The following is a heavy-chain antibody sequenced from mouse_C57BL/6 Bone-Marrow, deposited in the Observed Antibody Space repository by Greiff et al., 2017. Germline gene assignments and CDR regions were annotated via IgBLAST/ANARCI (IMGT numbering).Heavy chain of an antibody. Sequence: QVQLQQSGAELVKPGASVKMSCKASGYTFTTYPIEWMKQNHGKSLEWIGNFHPYNDDTKYNEKFKGKATLTVEKSSSTVYLELSRLTSDDSAVYYCARTNYYGSSHWYFDVWATGTTVTVSS. D-gene: IGHD1-1*01. CDR2: FHPYNDDT. CDR1: GYTFTTYP. V-gene: IGHV1-47*01. CDR3: ARTNYYGSSHWYFDV. J-gene: IGHJ1*03.